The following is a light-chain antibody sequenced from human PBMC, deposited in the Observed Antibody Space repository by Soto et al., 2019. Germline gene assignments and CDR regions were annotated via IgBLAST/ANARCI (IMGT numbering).Light chain of an antibody. J-gene: IGKJ4*01. Sequence: EIVITQSPATPSVSPRDRATLSCRASQSVRSNLAWYQQKPGQTPRLLIYGASGRAAGIPDRLSGSGSGTDFTLSISRLEPEDFAVYYCQQYGVSPTFGGGTKVDIK. V-gene: IGKV3-20*01. CDR2: GAS. CDR1: QSVRSN. CDR3: QQYGVSPT.